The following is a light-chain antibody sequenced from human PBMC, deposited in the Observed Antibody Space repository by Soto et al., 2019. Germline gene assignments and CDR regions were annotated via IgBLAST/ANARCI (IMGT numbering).Light chain of an antibody. CDR3: KQDSSWPLT. CDR2: GAS. V-gene: IGKV3-15*01. J-gene: IGKJ4*01. CDR1: QDIRSS. Sequence: EIVMTQSPATLSVSPGERVTLSCRASQDIRSSLAWYQQKPGQAPRLLIYGASIRATGVPATFSGSGSGTEFTLSIRSLQSEHLGVYYCKQDSSWPLTFGGGTKVDIK.